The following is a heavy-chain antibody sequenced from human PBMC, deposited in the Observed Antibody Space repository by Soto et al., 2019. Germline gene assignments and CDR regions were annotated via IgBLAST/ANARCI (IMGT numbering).Heavy chain of an antibody. CDR3: AKWGSSRNHYIDY. D-gene: IGHD3-16*01. V-gene: IGHV1-3*01. CDR2: INAGNGNT. Sequence: ASVKVSCKASGYTFTSYAMHWVRQAPGQRLEWMGWINAGNGNTKYSQKFQGRVTITRDTSASTAYMELSSLRSEDTAVYYCAKWGSSRNHYIDYWGQGTLVTVSS. J-gene: IGHJ4*02. CDR1: GYTFTSYA.